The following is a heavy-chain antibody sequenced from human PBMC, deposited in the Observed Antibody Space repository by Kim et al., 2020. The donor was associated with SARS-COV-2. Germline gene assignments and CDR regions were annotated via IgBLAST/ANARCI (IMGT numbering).Heavy chain of an antibody. J-gene: IGHJ6*02. CDR1: GFTFSSYA. CDR2: ISYDGSNK. D-gene: IGHD3-10*01. CDR3: ASLLLWFGDNGMDV. Sequence: GGSLRLSCAASGFTFSSYAMHWVRQAPGKGLEWVAVISYDGSNKYYADSVKGRFTISRDNSKNTLYLQMNSLRAEDTAVYYCASLLLWFGDNGMDVWGQG. V-gene: IGHV3-30*04.